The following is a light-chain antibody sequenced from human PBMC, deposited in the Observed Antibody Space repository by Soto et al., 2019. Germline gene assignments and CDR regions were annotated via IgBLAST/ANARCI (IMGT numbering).Light chain of an antibody. CDR1: QSFRGL. J-gene: IGKJ5*01. Sequence: EVVLTQSPVTLTLSPWERATLSCRASQSFRGLLAWYQQKPGQAPRLLIYDAYNRATGIPPRFSGSGSGTDFTLTIISLEPEDSAVYYCQQPPRWPITFAQGGRLENK. CDR2: DAY. CDR3: QQPPRWPIT. V-gene: IGKV3-11*01.